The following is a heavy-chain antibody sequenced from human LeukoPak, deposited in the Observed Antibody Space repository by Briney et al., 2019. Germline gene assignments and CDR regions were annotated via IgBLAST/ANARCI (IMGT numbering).Heavy chain of an antibody. D-gene: IGHD2-15*01. CDR1: GYTFTGYY. CDR2: INPNSGGT. V-gene: IGHV1-2*02. CDR3: ARVPRVAATFWFDP. Sequence: GASVKVSCKASGYTFTGYYMHWVRQAPGQGLEWMGWINPNSGGTSYAQKFQGRVTMTRDTSISTAYMELSRLRSDDTAVYYCARVPRVAATFWFDPWGQGTLVTVSS. J-gene: IGHJ5*02.